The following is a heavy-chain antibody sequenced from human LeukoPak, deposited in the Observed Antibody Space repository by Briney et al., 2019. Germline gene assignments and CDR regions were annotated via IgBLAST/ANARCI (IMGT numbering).Heavy chain of an antibody. D-gene: IGHD3-10*01. CDR1: GYSFTSYW. V-gene: IGHV5-10-1*01. CDR3: ARHALWYGSGSYRYGMDV. Sequence: GESLKISCKGSGYSFTSYWISWVRQMPGKGLEWMGRIDPSDSYTNYSPSFQGHVTISADKSISTAYLQWSSLKASGTAMYYCARHALWYGSGSYRYGMDVWGKGTTVTVSS. J-gene: IGHJ6*04. CDR2: IDPSDSYT.